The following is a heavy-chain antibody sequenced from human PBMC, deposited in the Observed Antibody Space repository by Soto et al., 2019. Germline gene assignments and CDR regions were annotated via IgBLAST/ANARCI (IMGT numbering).Heavy chain of an antibody. CDR1: GFTFSNYG. J-gene: IGHJ4*01. CDR3: AKESGPRKPFDF. CDR2: LDGGGDTT. V-gene: IGHV3-23*01. Sequence: EVQLLESGGGLVQPGGSLRLSCAASGFTFSNYGMNWVRQAPGKGLEWVSALDGGGDTTFYADSVKGRFTISRDNSKNTLYLQMNSLRAADTAVYYCAKESGPRKPFDFWGQGTLVTVSS.